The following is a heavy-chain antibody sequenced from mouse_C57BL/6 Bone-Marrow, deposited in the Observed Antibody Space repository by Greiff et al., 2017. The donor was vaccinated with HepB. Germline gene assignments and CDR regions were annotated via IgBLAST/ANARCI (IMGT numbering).Heavy chain of an antibody. CDR1: GYSFTSYY. CDR2: IYPGSGNT. CDR3: AREGITTVVARWYFDV. V-gene: IGHV1-66*01. Sequence: QVQLKESGPELVKPGASVKISCKASGYSFTSYYIHWVKQRPGQGLEWIGWIYPGSGNTKYNEKFKGKATLTADTSSSTAYMQLSSLTSEDSAVYYCAREGITTVVARWYFDVWGTGTTVTVSS. J-gene: IGHJ1*03. D-gene: IGHD1-1*01.